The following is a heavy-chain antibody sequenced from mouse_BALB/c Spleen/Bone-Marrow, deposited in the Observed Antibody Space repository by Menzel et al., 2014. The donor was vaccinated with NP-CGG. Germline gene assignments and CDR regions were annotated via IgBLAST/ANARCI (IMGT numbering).Heavy chain of an antibody. CDR3: ARDDYDDQYYFDY. J-gene: IGHJ2*01. V-gene: IGHV5-6-5*01. CDR2: ISSGGST. CDR1: GFTFSSYA. D-gene: IGHD2-4*01. Sequence: EVQRVESGGGLVKPGGSLKLSCAASGFTFSSYAMSWVRQTPEKRLEWVASISSGGSTYYPDSVKGRFIISRDNARNILYLQMSSLRSEDTAMYYSARDDYDDQYYFDYWGQGTTLTVSS.